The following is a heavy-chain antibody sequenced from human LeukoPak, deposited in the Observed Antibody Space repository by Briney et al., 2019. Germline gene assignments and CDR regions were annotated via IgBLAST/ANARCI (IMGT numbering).Heavy chain of an antibody. J-gene: IGHJ6*03. Sequence: NPSETLSLTCTVSGGSISSYYWSWIRQPPGKGLEWIGYIYYSGSTNYNPSLKSRVTISVDTSKNQFSLKLSSVTAADTAVYYCAREGRIAAAGTDYYYYMDVWGKGTTVTVSS. CDR1: GGSISSYY. V-gene: IGHV4-59*01. CDR3: AREGRIAAAGTDYYYYMDV. CDR2: IYYSGST. D-gene: IGHD6-13*01.